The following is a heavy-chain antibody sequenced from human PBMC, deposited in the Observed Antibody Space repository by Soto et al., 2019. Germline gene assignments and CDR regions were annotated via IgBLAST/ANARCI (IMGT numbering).Heavy chain of an antibody. CDR2: IHYSGSI. J-gene: IGHJ4*02. CDR1: GASISSYY. D-gene: IGHD3-10*01. V-gene: IGHV4-59*01. Sequence: QEQLQESGPGLVKPSETLSLTCTVSGASISSYYRSWIRQPPGKGLDWIGYIHYSGSINYNPSLKSRVIISIDTSKNQFSLNLSSVTAADTAVYYCARHSQNGPPLWFGELLSWGQGTLVTVSS. CDR3: ARHSQNGPPLWFGELLS.